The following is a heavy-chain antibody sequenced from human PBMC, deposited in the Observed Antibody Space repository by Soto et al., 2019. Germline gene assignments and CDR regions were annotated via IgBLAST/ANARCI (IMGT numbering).Heavy chain of an antibody. CDR1: GFTFSSYA. J-gene: IGHJ3*02. CDR2: ITETSLYI. Sequence: GGSLRLSCAASGFTFSSYAMSWVRQAPGKGLEWVSSITETSLYIYYAGSVKGRFTISRDNARNSLYLELNSLRAEDTAVYYCARGRVAHPDIVLMAVGAFDIWGQGTMVTVSS. CDR3: ARGRVAHPDIVLMAVGAFDI. D-gene: IGHD2-8*01. V-gene: IGHV3-21*04.